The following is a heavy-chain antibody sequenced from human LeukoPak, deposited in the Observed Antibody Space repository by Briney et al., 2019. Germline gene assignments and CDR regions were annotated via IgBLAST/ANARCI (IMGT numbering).Heavy chain of an antibody. Sequence: ASVKVSCKVSGYTLTELSMHWVRQAPGEGLEWMGGFDPEDGETIYAQKFQGRVTMTEDTSTDTAYVELSSLRSEDTAVYYCATLTTADAFDIWGQGTMVTVSS. J-gene: IGHJ3*02. CDR1: GYTLTELS. D-gene: IGHD1-14*01. CDR3: ATLTTADAFDI. V-gene: IGHV1-24*01. CDR2: FDPEDGET.